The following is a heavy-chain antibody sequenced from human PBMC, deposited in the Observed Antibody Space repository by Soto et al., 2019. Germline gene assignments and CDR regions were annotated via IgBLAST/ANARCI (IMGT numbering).Heavy chain of an antibody. Sequence: QVQLVQSGAEVKKPGSSVKVSCKASGGTFSTYTITWVRQAPGQGLEWMGRFIPMLSVATYAQRLQGRVTITAETSTSTAYMELSSLRSEDTAVYFCAFEQGIENRTVDYWGQGTLVTVSS. CDR2: FIPMLSVA. V-gene: IGHV1-69*02. CDR1: GGTFSTYT. J-gene: IGHJ4*02. CDR3: AFEQGIENRTVDY. D-gene: IGHD1-1*01.